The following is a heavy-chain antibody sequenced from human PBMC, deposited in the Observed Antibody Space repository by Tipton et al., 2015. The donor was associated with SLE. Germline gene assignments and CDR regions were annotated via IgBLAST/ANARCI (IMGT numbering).Heavy chain of an antibody. CDR1: GGSFSGFF. V-gene: IGHV4-34*01. D-gene: IGHD2-2*01. CDR3: ARGGMPVP. Sequence: TLSLTCAVSGGSFSGFFWTWIRQPPGKGLEWIGEINRGGITNYNPSLKSRVTISVDRSKNQFSVKLTSVTAADTAVYYCARGGMPVPWGPGTLDIVTS. CDR2: INRGGIT. J-gene: IGHJ5*02.